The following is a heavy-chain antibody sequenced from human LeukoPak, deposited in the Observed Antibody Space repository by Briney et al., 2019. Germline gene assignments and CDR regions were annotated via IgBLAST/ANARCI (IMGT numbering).Heavy chain of an antibody. V-gene: IGHV3-23*01. Sequence: PGGSLRLSCAASGFTFSSYAMSWVRQAPEKGLEWVSAISGSGGSTYYADSVKGRFTISRDNSKNTLYLQMNSLRAEDTAVYYCASRYYDILTGYYGPLDYWGQGTLVTVSS. CDR2: ISGSGGST. D-gene: IGHD3-9*01. CDR1: GFTFSSYA. J-gene: IGHJ4*02. CDR3: ASRYYDILTGYYGPLDY.